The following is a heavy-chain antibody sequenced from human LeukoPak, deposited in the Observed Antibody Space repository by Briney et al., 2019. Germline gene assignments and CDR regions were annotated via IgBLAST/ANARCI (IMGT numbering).Heavy chain of an antibody. CDR1: GGSISSYY. D-gene: IGHD6-13*01. Sequence: SETLSLTCTVSGGSISSYYWSWIRQPPGKGLEWIGYIYYRGSTNYNPSLKSRVTISVDTSKNQFSLKLSSVTAADTAVYYCARDRTLGSWYHYAFDIWGQGTMVTVSS. CDR2: IYYRGST. CDR3: ARDRTLGSWYHYAFDI. J-gene: IGHJ3*02. V-gene: IGHV4-59*01.